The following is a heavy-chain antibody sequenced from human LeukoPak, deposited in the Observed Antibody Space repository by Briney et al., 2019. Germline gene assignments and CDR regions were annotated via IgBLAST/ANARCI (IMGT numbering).Heavy chain of an antibody. J-gene: IGHJ5*02. V-gene: IGHV1-69*05. CDR2: IIPIFGTA. CDR1: GGTFSSYA. D-gene: IGHD6-13*01. Sequence: SVKVSCKASGGTFSSYAISGVRQAPGQGLEWMGGIIPIFGTANYAQKFRGRVTITTDESTSTAYMELSSLRSEDTAVYYCARVPYSSSWYGRDWFDPWGQGTLVTVSS. CDR3: ARVPYSSSWYGRDWFDP.